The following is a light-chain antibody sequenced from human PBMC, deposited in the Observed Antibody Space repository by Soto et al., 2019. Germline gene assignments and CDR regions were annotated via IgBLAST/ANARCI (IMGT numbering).Light chain of an antibody. Sequence: EIILTQSPDTLSLSPGERATLSCRASQTVSSNYLAWCQQRPGQAPRLLIYDASNRATGIPARFSGSGSGTDFTLTISSLERDDFAVYYCQQRSNWPPITFGQGTRLEI. CDR1: QTVSSNY. CDR3: QQRSNWPPIT. CDR2: DAS. J-gene: IGKJ5*01. V-gene: IGKV3-11*01.